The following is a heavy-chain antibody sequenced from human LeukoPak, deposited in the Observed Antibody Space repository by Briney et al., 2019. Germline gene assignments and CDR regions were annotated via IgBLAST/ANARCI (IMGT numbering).Heavy chain of an antibody. V-gene: IGHV3-73*01. CDR1: GFTFSSYW. Sequence: GGSLRLSCVASGFTFSSYWMTWVRQASGKGLEWVGRIRSTANGYATAYAASVKGRFTISRDDSKNTAYLQMDSLKTEDTAVYYCTGNYYGSGSYADFDYWGQGTLVTVSS. CDR2: IRSTANGYAT. D-gene: IGHD3-10*01. CDR3: TGNYYGSGSYADFDY. J-gene: IGHJ4*02.